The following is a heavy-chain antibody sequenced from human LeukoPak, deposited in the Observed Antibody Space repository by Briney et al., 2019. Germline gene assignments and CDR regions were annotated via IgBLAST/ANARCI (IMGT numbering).Heavy chain of an antibody. J-gene: IGHJ5*02. D-gene: IGHD2-21*02. CDR2: IHTSGST. CDR1: GASISSYY. V-gene: IGHV4-4*07. CDR3: ARVTDPRYNWFDP. Sequence: SSETLSLTCTVSGASISSYYWTWIRQPAGKGPEWIGRIHTSGSTNYNPSLKSRVNMSVDTSKNQFSLKLNSVTAADTAVYYCARVTDPRYNWFDPWRQGTLVTVSS.